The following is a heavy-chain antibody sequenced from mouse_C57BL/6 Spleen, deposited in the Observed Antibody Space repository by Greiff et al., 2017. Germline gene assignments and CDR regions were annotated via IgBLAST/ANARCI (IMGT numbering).Heavy chain of an antibody. J-gene: IGHJ4*01. CDR3: AREEGYDGYAMDY. CDR1: GFTFSNYG. V-gene: IGHV5-17*01. D-gene: IGHD2-2*01. Sequence: EVKLMESGGGLVKPGGSLKLSCAASGFTFSNYGMHWVRQAPEKGLEWVGYISSGSSTIYYADTVKGRFTISRDNAKNTLFLQMTSQRSEDTAMYYCAREEGYDGYAMDYWGQGASVTVAS. CDR2: ISSGSSTI.